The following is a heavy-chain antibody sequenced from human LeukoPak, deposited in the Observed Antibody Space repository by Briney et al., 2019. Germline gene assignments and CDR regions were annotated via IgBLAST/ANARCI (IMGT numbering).Heavy chain of an antibody. J-gene: IGHJ3*02. Sequence: SETLSLTCTVSGGSISSSSCYWGWIRQPPGKGLEWIGSIYYSGSTYYNPSLKSRVTISVDTSKNQFSLKLSSVTAADTAVYYCARDPVQWLSGAFDIWGQGTMVTVSS. CDR2: IYYSGST. CDR3: ARDPVQWLSGAFDI. CDR1: GGSISSSSCY. D-gene: IGHD6-19*01. V-gene: IGHV4-39*07.